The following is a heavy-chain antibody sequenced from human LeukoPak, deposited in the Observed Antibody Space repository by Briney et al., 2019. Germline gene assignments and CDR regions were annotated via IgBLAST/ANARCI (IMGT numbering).Heavy chain of an antibody. CDR1: GFTFSSYA. D-gene: IGHD6-13*01. CDR3: AKDQRGIAGPADY. V-gene: IGHV3-23*01. J-gene: IGHJ4*02. CDR2: ISGSGGGT. Sequence: GGSLRLSCATSGFTFSSYAMIWVRQAPGKGLEWVSAISGSGGGTYYADSVKGRFTISRDNSKNTLYLQMTSLRAEDTAVYYCAKDQRGIAGPADYWGQGTLVTVSS.